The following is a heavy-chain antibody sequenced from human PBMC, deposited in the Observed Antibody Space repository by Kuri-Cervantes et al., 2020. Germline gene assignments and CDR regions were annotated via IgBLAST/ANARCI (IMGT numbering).Heavy chain of an antibody. CDR3: AKDISSSPYYYGMDV. J-gene: IGHJ6*02. Sequence: GGSLTLSCAASGFTFDDYAMHWVRQAPGKGLEWVSGISWNSGSIGYADSVKGRFTISRDNAKNSLYPQMNSLRAEDTALYYSAKDISSSPYYYGMDVWGQGTTVTVSS. CDR2: ISWNSGSI. V-gene: IGHV3-9*01. CDR1: GFTFDDYA. D-gene: IGHD6-13*01.